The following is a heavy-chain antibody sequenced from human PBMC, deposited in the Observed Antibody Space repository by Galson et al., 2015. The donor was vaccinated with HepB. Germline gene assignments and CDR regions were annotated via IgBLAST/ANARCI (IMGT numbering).Heavy chain of an antibody. V-gene: IGHV3-74*01. D-gene: IGHD5-18*01. Sequence: SLRLSCAASGFTFSNYWIHWVRQAPGKGLVWVSRINGGGSSTSYVDSVKGRFTISRDDAKNMLYLQMDSLRAEDTAVYYCVRDGNTGTVDLDYWGQGTLVTVSS. CDR2: INGGGSST. J-gene: IGHJ4*02. CDR3: VRDGNTGTVDLDY. CDR1: GFTFSNYW.